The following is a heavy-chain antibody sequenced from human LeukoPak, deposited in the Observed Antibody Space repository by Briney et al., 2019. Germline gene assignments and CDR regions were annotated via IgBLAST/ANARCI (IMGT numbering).Heavy chain of an antibody. J-gene: IGHJ6*03. CDR3: ARGGWELDYYYYYYMDV. V-gene: IGHV4-34*01. Sequence: SETLSLTCAVYGGSFSGYYWSWIRQPPGKGLEWIGEINHSGSTNYNPSLKSRVTISVDTFKNQFSLKLSSVTAADTAVYYCARGGWELDYYYYYYMDVWGKGTTVTISS. D-gene: IGHD1-26*01. CDR1: GGSFSGYY. CDR2: INHSGST.